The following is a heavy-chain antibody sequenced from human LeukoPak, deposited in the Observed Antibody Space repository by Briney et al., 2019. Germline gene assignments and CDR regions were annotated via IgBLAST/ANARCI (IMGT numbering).Heavy chain of an antibody. CDR3: ASGVGYYDFWSGYHDY. V-gene: IGHV3-64*01. CDR2: ISSNGGST. D-gene: IGHD3-3*01. CDR1: GFTFSSYA. J-gene: IGHJ4*02. Sequence: GGALRLSCAASGFTFSSYAMHWVRQAPGKGLEYVSAISSNGGSTYYANSVKGRFTISRDNSKNTLYLQMGSLRAEDMAVYYCASGVGYYDFWSGYHDYWGQGTLVTVSS.